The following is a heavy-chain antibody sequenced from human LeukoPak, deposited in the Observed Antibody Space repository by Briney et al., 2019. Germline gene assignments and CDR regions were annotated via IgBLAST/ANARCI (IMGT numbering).Heavy chain of an antibody. V-gene: IGHV3-20*04. CDR1: GFNFDDHA. D-gene: IGHD2/OR15-2a*01. CDR2: INWHGGST. J-gene: IGHJ3*01. CDR3: ARDLLLGDAFDL. Sequence: PGGSLTLSCVGSGFNFDDHAINWVRQVPGKGLEWVSNINWHGGSTGFVESAKGRFTISRDNAKNSVFLQMNSLRVEDTALYYCARDLLLGDAFDLWGQGTTVIVSS.